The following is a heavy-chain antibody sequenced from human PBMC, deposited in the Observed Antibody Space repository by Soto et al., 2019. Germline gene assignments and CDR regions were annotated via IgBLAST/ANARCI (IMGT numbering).Heavy chain of an antibody. J-gene: IGHJ4*02. CDR2: IYYSGST. V-gene: IGHV4-39*01. D-gene: IGHD3-3*01. Sequence: QLQLQESGPGLVKPSATLSLTCTVSGGSISSSSYYWGWIRQPPGKGLEWIGSIYYSGSTYYNPSLKSRVTISVDTSKNQFSLKLSSVTAADTAVYYCARHAGRLTIFGVGEPDYWGQGTLVTVSS. CDR3: ARHAGRLTIFGVGEPDY. CDR1: GGSISSSSYY.